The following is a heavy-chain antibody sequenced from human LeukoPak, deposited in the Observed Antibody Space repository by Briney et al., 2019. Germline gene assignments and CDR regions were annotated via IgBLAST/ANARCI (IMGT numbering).Heavy chain of an antibody. J-gene: IGHJ3*02. CDR1: GGSFSGYY. CDR3: GRGLVVARHDAFDI. V-gene: IGHV4-34*01. Sequence: PSETLSLTCAVYGGSFSGYYWSWLRQPPGRGLEWIGEINHSGCTNYNPSLKSRITLSVDTSKNQFSLTQSPVTVGDTVCFYLGRGLVVARHDAFDIWGQGTMVTVSS. D-gene: IGHD2-21*01. CDR2: INHSGCT.